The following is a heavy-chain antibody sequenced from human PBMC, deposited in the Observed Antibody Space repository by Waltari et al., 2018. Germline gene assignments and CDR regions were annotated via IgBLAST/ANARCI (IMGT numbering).Heavy chain of an antibody. Sequence: QLQLQESGPGLVKPSETLSLTCTVSGGSISSDSYYWGWIRQPPGRGLEWIGIISYSGRTYYNPSLKSRVTISVDTSKNQFSLKLSSVTAADTAVYYCARLSYHIVTGYGWFDPWGLGTLVTVSS. J-gene: IGHJ5*02. V-gene: IGHV4-39*01. CDR2: ISYSGRT. D-gene: IGHD3-9*01. CDR3: ARLSYHIVTGYGWFDP. CDR1: GGSISSDSYY.